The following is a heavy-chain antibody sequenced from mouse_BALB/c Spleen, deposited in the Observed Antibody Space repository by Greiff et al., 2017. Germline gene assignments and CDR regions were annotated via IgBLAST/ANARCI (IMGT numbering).Heavy chain of an antibody. CDR2: ISTYYGDA. J-gene: IGHJ1*01. V-gene: IGHV1S137*01. D-gene: IGHD1-1*01. CDR1: GYTFTDYA. CDR3: ARNYGSSWYFDV. Sequence: VKLMESGAELVRPGVSVKISCKGSGYTFTDYAMHWVKQSHAKSLEWIGVISTYYGDASYNQKFKGKATMTVDKSSSTAYMELARLTSEDSAIYYCARNYGSSWYFDVWGAGTTVTVSS.